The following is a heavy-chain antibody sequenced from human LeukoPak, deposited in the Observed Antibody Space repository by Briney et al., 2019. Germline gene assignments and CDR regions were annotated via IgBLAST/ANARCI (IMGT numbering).Heavy chain of an antibody. V-gene: IGHV3-66*01. D-gene: IGHD3-10*01. CDR2: IHSGGRT. Sequence: GGSLRLSCAASGFTVSSNYMSWVWQAPGKGMEWVSLIHSGGRTYYADSVKGRFTISRDNSKNTLYLQLNSLRGEDTAVYYCARDSGPYWFFDLWGRGTLVTVSS. CDR3: ARDSGPYWFFDL. CDR1: GFTVSSNY. J-gene: IGHJ2*01.